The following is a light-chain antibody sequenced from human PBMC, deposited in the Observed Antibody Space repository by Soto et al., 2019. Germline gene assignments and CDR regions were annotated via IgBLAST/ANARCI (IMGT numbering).Light chain of an antibody. Sequence: DIQMTQSPSSLSASVGDRVTITCQASQDINNYLNWYQQKPGKAHKLLIYDASKLEAGVPSRFSGSGSGTDFTFTISSLQPEDIATYYCHQFDDLLTFGGGTKVEIK. J-gene: IGKJ4*01. CDR1: QDINNY. CDR3: HQFDDLLT. CDR2: DAS. V-gene: IGKV1-33*01.